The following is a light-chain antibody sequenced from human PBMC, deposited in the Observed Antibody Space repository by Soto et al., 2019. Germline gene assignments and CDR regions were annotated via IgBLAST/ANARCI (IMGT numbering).Light chain of an antibody. Sequence: SVLXXPASVSGSPGQSITISCTGTXXYVGGYNYVSWYQQHPGKAPKLMIYDVGNRPSGVSNRFSGSKSGNTASLTISGLRAEDEADYYCSPYTSSSTYVFGAGTKVTVL. CDR1: XXYVGGYNY. CDR3: SPYTSSSTYV. V-gene: IGLV2-14*01. CDR2: DVG. J-gene: IGLJ1*01.